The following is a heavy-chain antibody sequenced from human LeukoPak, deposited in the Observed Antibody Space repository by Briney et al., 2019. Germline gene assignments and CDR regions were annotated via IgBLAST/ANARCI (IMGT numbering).Heavy chain of an antibody. CDR2: IYENGGTT. D-gene: IGHD3-3*01. V-gene: IGHV3-23*01. CDR1: GFTFRSHA. Sequence: GGSLRLSCVGSGFTFRSHAMSWVRQAPEKGLEFVSGIYENGGTTYYANSVKGRFTISRDNSKNTIYLQMNSLRADDTAVYYCAKQGRNDFVDSWGQGTLVTVSS. J-gene: IGHJ4*02. CDR3: AKQGRNDFVDS.